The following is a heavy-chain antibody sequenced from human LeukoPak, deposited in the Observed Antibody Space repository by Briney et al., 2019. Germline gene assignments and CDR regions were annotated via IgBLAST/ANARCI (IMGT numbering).Heavy chain of an antibody. V-gene: IGHV3-21*01. J-gene: IGHJ4*02. CDR3: ARDKGITATGTNFDY. CDR2: ISSGSSYI. D-gene: IGHD6-13*01. CDR1: GFTFSSYS. Sequence: GGSLRLSCAASGFTFSSYSMNWVRQAPGKRLEWVSSISSGSSYIYYADSVKGRFTISRDNAKNSLYLQMNSLRAEDTAVYYCARDKGITATGTNFDYWGQGTLVTVSS.